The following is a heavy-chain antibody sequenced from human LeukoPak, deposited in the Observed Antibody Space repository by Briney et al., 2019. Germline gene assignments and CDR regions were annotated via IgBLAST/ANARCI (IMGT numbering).Heavy chain of an antibody. CDR3: ARVPYGSGSYLFDERYYYYYYYMDV. CDR1: GGSISSYY. CDR2: IYYSGST. D-gene: IGHD3-10*01. Sequence: PSETLSLTCTVSGGSISSYYWSWIRQPPGKGLEWIGYIYYSGSTNYNPSLKSRVTISVDTSKNQFSLKLSSVTAADTAVYYCARVPYGSGSYLFDERYYYYYYYMDVWGKGTTVTVSS. J-gene: IGHJ6*03. V-gene: IGHV4-59*01.